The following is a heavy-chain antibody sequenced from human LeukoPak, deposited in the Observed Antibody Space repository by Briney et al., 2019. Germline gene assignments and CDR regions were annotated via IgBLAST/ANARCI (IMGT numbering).Heavy chain of an antibody. J-gene: IGHJ6*03. CDR3: AKDRCSNGVGCYYYYMDV. CDR1: GFTFSIYS. CDR2: IQYDGSSE. D-gene: IGHD2-8*01. V-gene: IGHV3-30*02. Sequence: GGPLRLSCAASGFTFSIYSMNWVRQAPGKGLEWVAYIQYDGSSEQYADSVKGRFSISRDSSKNILYLQMNSLRAEDTAVYYCAKDRCSNGVGCYYYYMDVWGKGTTVTISS.